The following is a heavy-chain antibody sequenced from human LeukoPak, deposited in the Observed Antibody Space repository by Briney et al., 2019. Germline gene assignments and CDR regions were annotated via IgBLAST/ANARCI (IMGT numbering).Heavy chain of an antibody. CDR2: IYYSGST. V-gene: IGHV4-30-4*01. CDR3: ASSRGSGSYYMDYYYYYYGMDV. Sequence: SQTLSLTCTVSGGSISSGDYYWSWIRQPPGKGLEWIGYIYYSGSTYYNPSLKSRVTIPVDTSKNQFSLKLSSVTAADTAVYYCASSRGSGSYYMDYYYYYYGMDVWGQGTTVTVSS. D-gene: IGHD3-10*01. J-gene: IGHJ6*02. CDR1: GGSISSGDYY.